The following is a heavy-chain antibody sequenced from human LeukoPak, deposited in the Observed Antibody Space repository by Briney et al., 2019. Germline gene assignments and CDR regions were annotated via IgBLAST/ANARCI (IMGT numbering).Heavy chain of an antibody. J-gene: IGHJ4*02. V-gene: IGHV1-69*13. CDR1: GGTFSSYA. D-gene: IGHD5-24*01. Sequence: SVKVSCKASGGTFSSYAISWVRQAPGQGLEWMGGIISIFGTANYAQKFQGRVTITADESTSTAYMELSSLRSEDTAVYYCARGIEMATIHFDYWGQGTLVTVSS. CDR3: ARGIEMATIHFDY. CDR2: IISIFGTA.